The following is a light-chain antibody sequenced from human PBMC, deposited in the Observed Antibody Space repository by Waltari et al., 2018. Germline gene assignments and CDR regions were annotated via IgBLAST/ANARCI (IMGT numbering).Light chain of an antibody. Sequence: DIQMTQSPSTLSASVGDRVTISCRASQSVGTWLASYQQKPGKAPKLRIYMASSLDSGVPSRFSGSGSGTDFTLTISSLQPDDFATYSCQQYSSFSTFGQGTKV. CDR3: QQYSSFST. CDR1: QSVGTW. CDR2: MAS. J-gene: IGKJ2*01. V-gene: IGKV1-5*03.